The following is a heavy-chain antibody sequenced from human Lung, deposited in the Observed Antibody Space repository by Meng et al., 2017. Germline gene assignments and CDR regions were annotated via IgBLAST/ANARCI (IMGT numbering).Heavy chain of an antibody. V-gene: IGHV1-2*06. CDR1: GYTFIDYY. D-gene: IGHD6-19*01. Sequence: QAQLVQSGADVKKPGASVKVTCKASGYTFIDYYMHWVRQAPGQGLEWMGRINPNSGGADYAQKFQGRVTMTRDKSISTAYMELTRLRSDDTAVYYCAREQQWLVQDFDSWGQGTLVTVS. J-gene: IGHJ4*02. CDR3: AREQQWLVQDFDS. CDR2: INPNSGGA.